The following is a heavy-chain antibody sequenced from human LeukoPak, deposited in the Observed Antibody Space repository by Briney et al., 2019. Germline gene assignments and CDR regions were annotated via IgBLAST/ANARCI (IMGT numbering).Heavy chain of an antibody. D-gene: IGHD3-10*01. Sequence: GGSLRLSCTASGFTFSSYGMHWVRQAPGKGLEWVAVISYDGSEKYYADSVKGRFSISRDNFKNTLNLQVNSLRVEDTAVYYCARDFAIRTVIACYMDVWGRGTTVTVSS. CDR3: ARDFAIRTVIACYMDV. CDR2: ISYDGSEK. V-gene: IGHV3-30-3*01. CDR1: GFTFSSYG. J-gene: IGHJ6*03.